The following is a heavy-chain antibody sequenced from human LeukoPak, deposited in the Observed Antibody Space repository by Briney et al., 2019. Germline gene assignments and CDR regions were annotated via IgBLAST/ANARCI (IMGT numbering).Heavy chain of an antibody. CDR3: AKDPMVRGATYDC. CDR2: IGDSGRNT. Sequence: GGSLRLSCAASGFTFSSYAMTWVRQAPGKGLEWVSAIGDSGRNTYYGDSVRGRFTISRDNSKNMLYLQMNSLRAEDTAIYYCAKDPMVRGATYDCWGQGTLVTVSS. V-gene: IGHV3-23*01. J-gene: IGHJ4*02. CDR1: GFTFSSYA. D-gene: IGHD3-10*01.